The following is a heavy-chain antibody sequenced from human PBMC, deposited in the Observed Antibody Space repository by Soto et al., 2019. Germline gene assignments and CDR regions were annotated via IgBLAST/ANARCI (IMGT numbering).Heavy chain of an antibody. CDR1: GYTFTSYY. CDR2: INPSGGST. V-gene: IGHV1-46*01. Sequence: ASVKVSCKASGYTFTSYYMNWVRQAPGQGLEWMGIINPSGGSTSYAQKFQGRVTMTRDTSTSTVYMELSSLRSEDTAVYYCARDSLRLGARTIFGVVIPYYYGMDVWGQGTTVTVSS. CDR3: ARDSLRLGARTIFGVVIPYYYGMDV. J-gene: IGHJ6*02. D-gene: IGHD3-3*01.